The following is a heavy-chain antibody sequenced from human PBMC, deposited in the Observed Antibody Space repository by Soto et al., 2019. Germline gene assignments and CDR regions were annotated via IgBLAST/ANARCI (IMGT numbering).Heavy chain of an antibody. J-gene: IGHJ6*03. CDR1: GYSFTGDY. D-gene: IGHD6-6*01. Sequence: VSVKGYCKASGYSFTGDYMDWVRQDTGQGLKWMGWINRNSGGTNYAQMFQGWVTMTRDTSISTAYMELSRLRSDDTAVYYCARGASIAARPESRTYYYYHYMDVWGKGTTVTVSS. CDR2: INRNSGGT. V-gene: IGHV1-2*04. CDR3: ARGASIAARPESRTYYYYHYMDV.